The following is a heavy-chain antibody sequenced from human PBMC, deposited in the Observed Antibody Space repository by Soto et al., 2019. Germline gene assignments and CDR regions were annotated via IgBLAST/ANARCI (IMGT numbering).Heavy chain of an antibody. V-gene: IGHV4-38-2*01. Sequence: SEPLSHTHANTVSSISSGDYGVWIRQPPGKGLEWIGSIYHSGSTYYNPALKSRVTISVDTSKNQFSLKLSSVTAADTAVYYCARVLRYYDSSGYYGGDYYYYYGMDVWGQGTTVSVSS. J-gene: IGHJ6*02. CDR3: ARVLRYYDSSGYYGGDYYYYYGMDV. CDR2: IYHSGST. CDR1: VSSISSGDY. D-gene: IGHD3-22*01.